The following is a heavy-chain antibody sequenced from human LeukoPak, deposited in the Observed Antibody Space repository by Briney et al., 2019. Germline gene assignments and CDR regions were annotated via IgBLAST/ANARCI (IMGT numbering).Heavy chain of an antibody. D-gene: IGHD5-18*01. V-gene: IGHV4-30-2*01. Sequence: ASETLSLTCAVSGGSISSGGYSWSWIRQPPGKGLEWIGYIYHNGNTYYSPSLKSRVTISVDRSKNQLSLKLSSVTAADTAMYYCASGGYSYGFDYWGQGTLVTVSS. CDR2: IYHNGNT. CDR3: ASGGYSYGFDY. J-gene: IGHJ4*02. CDR1: GGSISSGGYS.